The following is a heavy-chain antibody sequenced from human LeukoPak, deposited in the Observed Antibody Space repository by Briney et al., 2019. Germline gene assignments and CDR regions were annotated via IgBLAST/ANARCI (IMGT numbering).Heavy chain of an antibody. D-gene: IGHD6-13*01. J-gene: IGHJ4*02. CDR3: ARAAAQDPSAY. Sequence: SETLSLTCTVSGDSMSNNDCYWGWIRQPPGKGLEWIGAIYYSGSTYYNPSLKSRVTISVDTSKNQFSLKLSSVTAADTAVYYCARAAAQDPSAYWGQGTLVTVSS. CDR1: GDSMSNNDCY. CDR2: IYYSGST. V-gene: IGHV4-39*07.